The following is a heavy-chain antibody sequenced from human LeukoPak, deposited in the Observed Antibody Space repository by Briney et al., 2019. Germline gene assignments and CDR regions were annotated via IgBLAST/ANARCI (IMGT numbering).Heavy chain of an antibody. J-gene: IGHJ4*02. D-gene: IGHD3-10*01. V-gene: IGHV3-23*01. CDR2: ISGSSVAT. CDR3: AKDRGYGSGSYSGMYYFDY. CDR1: GFXFSSYA. Sequence: GGSLRLSCAGSGFXFSSYAIAWVRQAPGKGLEWVSTISGSSVATYYADSVKGRFTISRDSSKNTLSLQMNSLRPEDTAVYYCAKDRGYGSGSYSGMYYFDYWGQGTLVTVSS.